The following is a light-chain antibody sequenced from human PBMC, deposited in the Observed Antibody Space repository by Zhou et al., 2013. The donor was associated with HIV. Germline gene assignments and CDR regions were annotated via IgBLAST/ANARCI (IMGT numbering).Light chain of an antibody. J-gene: IGKJ1*01. CDR1: QSVGYY. CDR2: GAS. Sequence: EVVMTQSPATLSVSPGERASLSCRASQSVGYYLAWYQQKPGQAPRLLIYGASSRATGIPDRFSGSGSGTDFTLTISRLEPEDFAVYYCQQYGSSPRTFGQGTKVEIK. CDR3: QQYGSSPRT. V-gene: IGKV3-20*01.